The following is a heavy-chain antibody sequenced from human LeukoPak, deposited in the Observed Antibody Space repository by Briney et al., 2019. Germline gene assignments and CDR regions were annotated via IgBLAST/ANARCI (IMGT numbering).Heavy chain of an antibody. CDR1: GGSISSYY. D-gene: IGHD3-22*01. J-gene: IGHJ4*02. V-gene: IGHV4-59*01. Sequence: PSEALSLTCTVSGGSISSYYWSWIRQPPWKGLEWIGYIYYSGSTNYNPSLKGRVTISVDTSKNQFSLKLSSVTAADTAVYYCAAYDSSGYYYYYWGQGTLVTVSS. CDR3: AAYDSSGYYYYY. CDR2: IYYSGST.